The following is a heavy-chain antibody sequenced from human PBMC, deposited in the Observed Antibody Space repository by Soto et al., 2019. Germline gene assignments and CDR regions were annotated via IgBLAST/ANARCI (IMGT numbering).Heavy chain of an antibody. CDR3: ARTALYCSSTSCYHYYYYGMDV. CDR1: GGSFSGYY. J-gene: IGHJ6*02. D-gene: IGHD2-2*01. Sequence: SETLSLTCAVYGGSFSGYYWSWIRQPPGKGLEWIGEINHSGSTNYNLSLKSRVTISVDTSKNQFSLKLSSVTAADTAVYYCARTALYCSSTSCYHYYYYGMDVWGQGTTVTVSS. V-gene: IGHV4-34*01. CDR2: INHSGST.